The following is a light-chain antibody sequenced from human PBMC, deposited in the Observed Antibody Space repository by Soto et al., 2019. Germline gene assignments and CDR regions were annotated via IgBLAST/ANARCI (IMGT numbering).Light chain of an antibody. CDR2: AAS. V-gene: IGKV1D-12*01. J-gene: IGKJ3*01. CDR1: QDITSW. Sequence: DIQMTQSPSSVSASVGDRVTITCRASQDITSWLVWYQQKPGKAPKLLIFAASSLPSGVPSRFGGSGSGTDFTLTISSLQPEDFATYYCQQAYSFPFTFGPGTKVYIK. CDR3: QQAYSFPFT.